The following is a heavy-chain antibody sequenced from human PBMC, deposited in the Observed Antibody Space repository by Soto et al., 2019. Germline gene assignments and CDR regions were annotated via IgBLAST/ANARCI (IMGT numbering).Heavy chain of an antibody. CDR1: GFTFSDHY. J-gene: IGHJ5*02. CDR2: SRNKAKKYTT. CDR3: VRITGDRNWFDP. Sequence: HPGRALRLCCEGPGFTFSDHYMDWFRQAPGKGLEWVGRSRNKAKKYTTDYAASVKGGFTISRDDSKKSVYLQMNSLKTEDTAVYYCVRITGDRNWFDPWGQGTLVTVSS. D-gene: IGHD1-20*01. V-gene: IGHV3-72*01.